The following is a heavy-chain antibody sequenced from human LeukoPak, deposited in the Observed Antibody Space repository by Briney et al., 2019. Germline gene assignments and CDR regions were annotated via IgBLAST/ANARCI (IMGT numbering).Heavy chain of an antibody. J-gene: IGHJ4*02. CDR2: ISGSGGST. CDR3: AKVTRYCSGGSCYY. CDR1: GFTFSSYA. V-gene: IGHV3-23*01. Sequence: GGSLRLSCAASGFTFSSYAMSWVRQAPGKGLEWVSAISGSGGSTYYADSVKGRFTISRDNSKNTLYLQMNSLRAEDTAVYYCAKVTRYCSGGSCYYWGQGTLVTVSS. D-gene: IGHD2-15*01.